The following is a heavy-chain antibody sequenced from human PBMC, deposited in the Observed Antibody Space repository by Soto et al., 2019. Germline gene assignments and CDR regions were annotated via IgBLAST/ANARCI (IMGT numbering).Heavy chain of an antibody. J-gene: IGHJ4*02. D-gene: IGHD3-3*01. CDR3: AKEPVLRIWGWLLFFDY. V-gene: IGHV3-23*01. CDR1: GFTFSIYA. Sequence: GGSVRLSCAASGFTFSIYAMSWVGQAPGKGLEWVSAISGSGGSTYYADSVKGRFTISRDNSKNTLYLQMNSLRAEDTAVYYCAKEPVLRIWGWLLFFDYWGQGTLVTVSS. CDR2: ISGSGGST.